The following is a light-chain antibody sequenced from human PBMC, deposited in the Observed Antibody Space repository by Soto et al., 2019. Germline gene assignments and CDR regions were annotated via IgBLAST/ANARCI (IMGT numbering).Light chain of an antibody. J-gene: IGKJ2*01. Sequence: EIVMTQSPPTLSVSPGERVTLSCRASQSVRNNFAWYQQKPGQAPRLLISDASTRGTGIPARFSGSGSGTEFTLTISSLQSEDFAVYYCQQCNSWPYTFGQGTKLEI. CDR3: QQCNSWPYT. V-gene: IGKV3-15*01. CDR1: QSVRNN. CDR2: DAS.